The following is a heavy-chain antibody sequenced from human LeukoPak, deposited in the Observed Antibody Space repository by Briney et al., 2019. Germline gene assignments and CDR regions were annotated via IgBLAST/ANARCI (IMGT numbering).Heavy chain of an antibody. V-gene: IGHV3-66*04. CDR2: NYSGGST. D-gene: IGHD3-10*01. Sequence: GGSLRLSCAASGFTVSSNYMSWVRQAPGKGLEWVSVNYSGGSTYYADSVKGRFTISRDNSKNTLYLQMNSLRAEDTAVYYCARHYYGSGSYFVWGQGTLVTVSS. CDR1: GFTVSSNY. CDR3: ARHYYGSGSYFV. J-gene: IGHJ4*02.